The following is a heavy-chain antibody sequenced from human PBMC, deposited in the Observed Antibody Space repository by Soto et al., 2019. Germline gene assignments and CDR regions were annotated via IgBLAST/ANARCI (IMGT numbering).Heavy chain of an antibody. V-gene: IGHV1-46*01. CDR1: GYTFTSYY. Sequence: ASVKVSCKASGYTFTSYYMHWVRQAPGQGLEWMGIINPSGGSTSYAQKFQGRVTMTRDTSTSTVYMELSSLRSEDTAVYYCASDFGYSSSQTKKWFDPCGQATMVTVSS. CDR3: ASDFGYSSSQTKKWFDP. D-gene: IGHD6-6*01. J-gene: IGHJ5*02. CDR2: INPSGGST.